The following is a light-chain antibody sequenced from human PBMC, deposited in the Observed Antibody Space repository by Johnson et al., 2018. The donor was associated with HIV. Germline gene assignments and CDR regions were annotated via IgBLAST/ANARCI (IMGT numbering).Light chain of an antibody. CDR3: GAWDSSLSAYV. V-gene: IGLV1-51*01. CDR1: TSNIGNNY. Sequence: HSVLTQPPSVSAAPGQKVTISCSGSTSNIGNNYVSWYQQFPGAAPKLLIYDDNKRPSRIPDRFSGSKSGTSATLGLTGLPTGHEADFYCGAWDSSLSAYVFGSGTKVTVL. J-gene: IGLJ1*01. CDR2: DDN.